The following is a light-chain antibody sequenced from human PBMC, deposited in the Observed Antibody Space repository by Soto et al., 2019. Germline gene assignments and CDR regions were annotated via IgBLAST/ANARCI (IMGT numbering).Light chain of an antibody. CDR2: SND. CDR1: SSNIGRNT. V-gene: IGLV1-44*01. J-gene: IGLJ2*01. Sequence: QSVLTQPPSASGTPGQRVTVSCTGTSSNIGRNTINWYHQPPGTAPKLLVYSNDQRPSGVPNRFSGSKSGTSASLAISGLQAEDEADYYCAAWDDSLTGVVFGGGTKVTVL. CDR3: AAWDDSLTGVV.